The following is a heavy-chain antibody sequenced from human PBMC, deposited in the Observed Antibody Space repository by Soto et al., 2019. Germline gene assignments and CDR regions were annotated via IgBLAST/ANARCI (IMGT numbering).Heavy chain of an antibody. CDR2: INPILGIA. CDR1: GGTFSSYT. J-gene: IGHJ6*02. D-gene: IGHD6-13*01. CDR3: ASHIAAAGYGMDV. Sequence: QVQLVQSGAEVKKPGSSVKVSCKASGGTFSSYTISWVRQAPGQGLEWMGRINPILGIANYAQKFQGRVTITADKSTSTAYMELSSLRSEDTAVYYCASHIAAAGYGMDVWGQGTTVTVSS. V-gene: IGHV1-69*02.